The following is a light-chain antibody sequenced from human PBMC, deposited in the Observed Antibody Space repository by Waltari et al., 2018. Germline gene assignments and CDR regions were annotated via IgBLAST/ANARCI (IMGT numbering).Light chain of an antibody. CDR1: QSLLHGSGNTF. Sequence: DIVMTQSPLSLSVTPGVPASIPCKSSQSLLHGSGNTFLDWYLQKPGQSPQLLIYLISNRASGVPDRFSGSGSGTDFTLKISRVEAEDVGVYFCMQARQTPWTFGQGTKVEIK. V-gene: IGKV2-28*01. CDR2: LIS. J-gene: IGKJ1*01. CDR3: MQARQTPWT.